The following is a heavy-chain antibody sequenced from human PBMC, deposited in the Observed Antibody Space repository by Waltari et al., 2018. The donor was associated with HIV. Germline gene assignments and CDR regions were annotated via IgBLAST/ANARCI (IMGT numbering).Heavy chain of an antibody. CDR3: AREGGCSGGSCYPDAFDI. V-gene: IGHV4-34*01. J-gene: IGHJ3*02. Sequence: QVQLQQWGAGLLKPSETLSLTCAVYGGSFSGYYWSWIRQPPGKGLEWIGEINHSGSTNYNPSLKSRVTISVDTSKNQFSLKLSSVTAADTAVYYCAREGGCSGGSCYPDAFDIWGQGTMVTVSS. CDR2: INHSGST. D-gene: IGHD2-15*01. CDR1: GGSFSGYY.